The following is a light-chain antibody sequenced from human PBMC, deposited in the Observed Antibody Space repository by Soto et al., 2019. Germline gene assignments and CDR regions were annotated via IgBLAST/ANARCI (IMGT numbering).Light chain of an antibody. CDR3: QQYGGPVPWA. Sequence: EIVLTQSPATLSVSPGERATLSCRASQSVSSDLAWYQHKPGQAPRLLIYGASTRAAGIPDRFSGSGSGTDLTLTITRLEPEDFAVYYCQQYGGPVPWAFGQGT. J-gene: IGKJ1*01. CDR2: GAS. V-gene: IGKV3-20*01. CDR1: QSVSSD.